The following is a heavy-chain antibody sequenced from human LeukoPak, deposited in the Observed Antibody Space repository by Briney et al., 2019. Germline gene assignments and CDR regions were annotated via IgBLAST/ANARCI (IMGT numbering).Heavy chain of an antibody. V-gene: IGHV3-23*01. D-gene: IGHD3-3*01. CDR3: AKRIWSGDAFDI. Sequence: GGSLRLSCAASGFTFTSYAMSWVRQAPGKGLEWVSDISGSGDNIYYADSVKGRFTISRDNSKSTLYLQMNSLRAEDTAVHYCAKRIWSGDAFDIWGQGTMVTVSS. CDR2: ISGSGDNI. CDR1: GFTFTSYA. J-gene: IGHJ3*02.